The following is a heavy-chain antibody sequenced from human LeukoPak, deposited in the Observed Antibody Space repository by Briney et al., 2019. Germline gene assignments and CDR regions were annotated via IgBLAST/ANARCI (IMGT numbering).Heavy chain of an antibody. CDR2: ISSSSSYI. Sequence: GGSLRLSCAASGFTFSSYSMNWVRQAPGKGLEWVSSISSSSSYIYYADSVKGRFTISRDNAKNSLYLQMNSLRAEDTAVYYCARDEPYYDFWSGYHTNYYMDVWGKGTTVTVSS. D-gene: IGHD3-3*01. J-gene: IGHJ6*03. V-gene: IGHV3-21*01. CDR3: ARDEPYYDFWSGYHTNYYMDV. CDR1: GFTFSSYS.